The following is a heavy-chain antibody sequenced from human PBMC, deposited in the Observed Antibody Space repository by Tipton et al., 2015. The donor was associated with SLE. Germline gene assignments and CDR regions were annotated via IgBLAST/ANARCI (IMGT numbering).Heavy chain of an antibody. D-gene: IGHD3-16*02. V-gene: IGHV4-61*02. J-gene: IGHJ3*02. Sequence: TLSLTCTVSGGSISSSSYYWGWIRQPAGKGLEWIGRVYIYGNTNYNPSLKSRVTISVDTSKNQFSLRLTSVTAADTAIYYCTGVAKTLSGVAFDIWGQGTIVTVSS. CDR3: TGVAKTLSGVAFDI. CDR1: GGSISSSSYY. CDR2: VYIYGNT.